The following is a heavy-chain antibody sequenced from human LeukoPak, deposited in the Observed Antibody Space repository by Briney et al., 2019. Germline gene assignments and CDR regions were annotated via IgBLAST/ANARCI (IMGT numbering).Heavy chain of an antibody. CDR1: GYSISSGYY. J-gene: IGHJ4*02. Sequence: PSETLSLTCAVSGYSISSGYYWGWIRQPPGKGLEWIGSIYHSGSTYYNPSLKSRVTISVDTSKNQFSLKLSSATAADTAVYYCATRNLYSSSLDYWGQGTLVTVSS. CDR3: ATRNLYSSSLDY. CDR2: IYHSGST. V-gene: IGHV4-38-2*01. D-gene: IGHD6-13*01.